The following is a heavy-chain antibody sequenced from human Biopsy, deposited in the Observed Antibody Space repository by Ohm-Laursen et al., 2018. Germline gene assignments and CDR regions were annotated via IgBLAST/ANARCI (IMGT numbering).Heavy chain of an antibody. CDR1: GGPFSSYA. V-gene: IGHV1-69*01. Sequence: SSVKVSCKASGGPFSSYAVTWVRQAPGQGLEWMGGIIGMFGTADYAQRFQGRVTITADESTSTAYMELSSLRSEDTAIYYCARHRYYHGSSPLEYWGQGTLVTVSS. CDR3: ARHRYYHGSSPLEY. CDR2: IIGMFGTA. D-gene: IGHD3-22*01. J-gene: IGHJ4*02.